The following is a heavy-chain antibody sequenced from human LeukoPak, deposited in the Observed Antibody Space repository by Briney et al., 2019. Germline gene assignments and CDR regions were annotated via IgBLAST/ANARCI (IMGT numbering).Heavy chain of an antibody. CDR3: ARSRAFNSGAFDP. CDR2: IYNGVNT. CDR1: GASVSSASY. J-gene: IGHJ5*02. V-gene: IGHV4-61*01. Sequence: PSETLSLTCTVSGASVSSASYWTWIRQPPGKGVAWTAHIYNGVNTNYNPSLKSRVTISADTSKNQFSLRLNSVTAADTAVYYCARSRAFNSGAFDPWGQGTLVTVSS. D-gene: IGHD1-26*01.